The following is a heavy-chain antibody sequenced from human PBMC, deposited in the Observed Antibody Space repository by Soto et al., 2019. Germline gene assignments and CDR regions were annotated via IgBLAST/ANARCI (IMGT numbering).Heavy chain of an antibody. Sequence: GGSLRLSCAASGFTFDDYAMHWVRQAPGKGLEWVSGISWNSGSIGYADSVKGRFTISRGNAKNSLYLQMNSLRAEDTALYYCAKSNGSCTNGVCYNYYYYGMDVWGQGTTVTVSS. V-gene: IGHV3-9*01. CDR1: GFTFDDYA. CDR2: ISWNSGSI. J-gene: IGHJ6*02. CDR3: AKSNGSCTNGVCYNYYYYGMDV. D-gene: IGHD2-8*01.